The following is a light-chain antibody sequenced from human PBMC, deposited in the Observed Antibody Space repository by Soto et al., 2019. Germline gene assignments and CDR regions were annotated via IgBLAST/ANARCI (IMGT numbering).Light chain of an antibody. CDR2: KVS. CDR3: MQGPH. J-gene: IGKJ3*01. CDR1: ESFLYSDGNTY. Sequence: VVMTQSPLSLPVTLGQPASISCRSSESFLYSDGNTYLNWFHQRTGRSPRRLIYKVSNRDSGVPDRFNGSGSGTDFTLKISRVEAEDVGVYYCMQGPHFGPGTKVDTK. V-gene: IGKV2-30*01.